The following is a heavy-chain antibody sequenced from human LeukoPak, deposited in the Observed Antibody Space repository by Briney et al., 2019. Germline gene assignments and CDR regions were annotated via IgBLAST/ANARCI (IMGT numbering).Heavy chain of an antibody. CDR1: GGTFSSYA. CDR2: IIPIFGIA. D-gene: IGHD3-10*01. V-gene: IGHV1-69*04. CDR3: ARVGPSIDYYGSGSGVLYYYYYGMDV. Sequence: ASVKASCKASGGTFSSYAISWVRQAPGQGLEWMGRIIPIFGIANYAQKFQGRVTITADKSTSTAYMELSSLRSEDTAVHYCARVGPSIDYYGSGSGVLYYYYYGMDVWGQGTTVTVSS. J-gene: IGHJ6*02.